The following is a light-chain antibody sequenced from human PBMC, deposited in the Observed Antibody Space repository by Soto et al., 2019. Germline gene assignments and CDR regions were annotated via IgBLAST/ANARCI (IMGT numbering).Light chain of an antibody. CDR2: WAS. V-gene: IGKV4-1*01. Sequence: DIVMTQSPDSLAVSLGERATINCKSSQSVLYSSNNKNYLACYQQKPGQPPKLLIYWASTRESGFPDRVSGSGSGTDFTLTISILQAEDVAVYYCQQYYSTPWTFGQGTKVEIK. J-gene: IGKJ1*01. CDR1: QSVLYSSNNKNY. CDR3: QQYYSTPWT.